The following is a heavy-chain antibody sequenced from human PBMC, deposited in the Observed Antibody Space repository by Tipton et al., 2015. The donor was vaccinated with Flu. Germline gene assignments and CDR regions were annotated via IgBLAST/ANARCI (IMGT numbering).Heavy chain of an antibody. CDR2: IYYSGST. V-gene: IGHV4-59*01. Sequence: LRLSCAVYGGSFSGYYWSWIRQPPGKGLEWIGYIYYSGSTNYNPSLKSRVTISVDTSKNQFSLKLSSVTAADTAVYYCARDWVGAMAYWGQGTLVTVSS. J-gene: IGHJ4*02. CDR1: GGSFSGYY. CDR3: ARDWVGAMAY. D-gene: IGHD1-26*01.